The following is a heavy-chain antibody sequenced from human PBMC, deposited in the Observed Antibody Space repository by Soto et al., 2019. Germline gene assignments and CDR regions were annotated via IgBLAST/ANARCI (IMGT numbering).Heavy chain of an antibody. CDR1: VFTLSYHY. D-gene: IGHD2-2*01. CDR3: ARDPSDCSSTSCWGYYALDV. CDR2: SSNSGTFT. Sequence: GGSLRLSCAASVFTLSYHYMSWIRQAPGKGLEWISFSSNSGTFTKYADSLKGRFTISRDNAKNSLYLQMISLRAEDTAVYYCARDPSDCSSTSCWGYYALDVWGQGTTVTVSS. V-gene: IGHV3-11*06. J-gene: IGHJ6*02.